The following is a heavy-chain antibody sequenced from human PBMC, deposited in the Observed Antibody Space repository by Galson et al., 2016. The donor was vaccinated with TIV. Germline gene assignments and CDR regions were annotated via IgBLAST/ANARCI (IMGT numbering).Heavy chain of an antibody. CDR3: SRVAYGGFRGSDASDI. V-gene: IGHV3-15*01. CDR1: GLIFSNAW. J-gene: IGHJ3*02. CDR2: IRQHCDGGIT. D-gene: IGHD4-23*01. Sequence: SLRLSCAASGLIFSNAWMTWVRQEPGKGLEWVGRIRQHCDGGITDYSAPGKGRFIISSDDSKQTLYLQMTSLKTEDTGVYYCSRVAYGGFRGSDASDIWGQGTLVTVSS.